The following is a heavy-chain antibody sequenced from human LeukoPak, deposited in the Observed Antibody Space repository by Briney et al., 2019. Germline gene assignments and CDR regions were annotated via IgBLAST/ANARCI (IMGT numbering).Heavy chain of an antibody. J-gene: IGHJ4*02. Sequence: GESLKVSCTASGYTFTGYYLHWVRQAPGQGLEWMGWINPNSGGTNYAQKFQGRVTMTRDTSISSAYMELNRLRSDDTAVYYCARDSVTVTTPQIDYWGQGTLVTVSS. CDR1: GYTFTGYY. CDR2: INPNSGGT. CDR3: ARDSVTVTTPQIDY. V-gene: IGHV1-2*02. D-gene: IGHD4-17*01.